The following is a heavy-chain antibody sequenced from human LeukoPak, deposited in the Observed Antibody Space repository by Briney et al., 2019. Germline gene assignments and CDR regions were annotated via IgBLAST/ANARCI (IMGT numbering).Heavy chain of an antibody. CDR3: ARGVGVFWSGYYTSGYYYYYYMDV. CDR2: INHSGST. Sequence: KSSETLSLTCAVYGGSFSGYYWSWIRQPPGKGLEWIGEINHSGSTNYNPSLKSRVTISVDTSKNQFSLKLSSVTAADTAVYYCARGVGVFWSGYYTSGYYYYYYMDVWGKGTTVTVSS. CDR1: GGSFSGYY. J-gene: IGHJ6*03. V-gene: IGHV4-34*01. D-gene: IGHD3-3*01.